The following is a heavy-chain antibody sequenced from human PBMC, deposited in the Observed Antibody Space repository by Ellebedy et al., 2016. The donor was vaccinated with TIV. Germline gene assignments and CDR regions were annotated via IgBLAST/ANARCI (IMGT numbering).Heavy chain of an antibody. CDR2: MHPNSGAA. Sequence: ASVKVSCXASGYIFTNYDINWVRQAPGQGLEWVGWMHPNSGAAGYGQKFQGRVTMTRNTSISTAYMELSSLRSEDTAVYYCARFGESPHYWGQGTLVTVSS. CDR3: ARFGESPHY. J-gene: IGHJ4*02. CDR1: GYIFTNYD. V-gene: IGHV1-8*01. D-gene: IGHD3-10*01.